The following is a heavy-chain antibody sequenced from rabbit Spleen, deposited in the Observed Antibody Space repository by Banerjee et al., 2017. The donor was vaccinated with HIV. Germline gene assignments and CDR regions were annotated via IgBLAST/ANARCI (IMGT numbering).Heavy chain of an antibody. V-gene: IGHV1S45*01. CDR2: IAGSSSGFT. CDR1: GFSFSSNW. Sequence: LEESGGGLVKPGGTLTLTCTVSGFSFSSNWICWVRQAPGKGLEWISCIAGSSSGFTYSATWAKGRFTCSKTSSTTVTLQMTSLTAADTATYFCARDLVAVIGWNFNLWGQGTLVTVS. D-gene: IGHD1-1*01. CDR3: ARDLVAVIGWNFNL. J-gene: IGHJ4*01.